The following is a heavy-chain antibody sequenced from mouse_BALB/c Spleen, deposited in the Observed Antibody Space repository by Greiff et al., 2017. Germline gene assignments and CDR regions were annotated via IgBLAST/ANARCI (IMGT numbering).Heavy chain of an antibody. CDR1: GYSFTSYR. CDR3: TDSEGYAMDY. J-gene: IGHJ4*01. Sequence: EVQLQQSGTVLARPGASVKMSCKASGYSFTSYRMHWVKQRPGQGLEWIGAIYPGNSDTSYNQKFKGKAKLTAVTSASTAYMELSSLTNEDSAVYYCTDSEGYAMDYWGQGTSVTVSS. CDR2: IYPGNSDT. V-gene: IGHV1-5*01.